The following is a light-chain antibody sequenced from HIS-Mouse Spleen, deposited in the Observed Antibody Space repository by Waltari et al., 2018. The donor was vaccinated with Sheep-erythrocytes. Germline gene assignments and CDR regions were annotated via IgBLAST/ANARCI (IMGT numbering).Light chain of an antibody. CDR3: CSYAGSSTWV. V-gene: IGLV2-23*01. CDR1: SSEVGSYNL. Sequence: QSALTQPASESGSPGQSITIPCTGTSSEVGSYNLVSWYPQHPGKAPKLMIYEGSKRPSGFSNRCSGSKSGNTASLTISGLQAEDEAAYYCCSYAGSSTWVFGGGTKLTVL. J-gene: IGLJ3*02. CDR2: EGS.